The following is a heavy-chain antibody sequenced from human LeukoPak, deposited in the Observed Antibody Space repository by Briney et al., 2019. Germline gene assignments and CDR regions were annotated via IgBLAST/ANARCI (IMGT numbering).Heavy chain of an antibody. D-gene: IGHD5-12*01. CDR1: GGTFSNYA. CDR3: VKRSFRGYTSCTPLDY. J-gene: IGHJ4*02. V-gene: IGHV1-69*06. Sequence: SVNVTCKASGGTFSNYAISWLSQAPGQGLEWMGGSISVFGTTHYTQYLLNRVTITADTSKSPVYMNLSSLTSEDTAVYYCVKRSFRGYTSCTPLDYWGQGILVSVSS. CDR2: SISVFGTT.